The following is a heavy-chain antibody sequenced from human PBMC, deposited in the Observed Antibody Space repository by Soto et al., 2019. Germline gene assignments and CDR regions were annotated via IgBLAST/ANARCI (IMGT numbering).Heavy chain of an antibody. D-gene: IGHD3-22*01. CDR1: GGTFSSYA. V-gene: IGHV1-69*13. CDR3: AIDLRDYYDSSGSPWLFDH. CDR2: IIPIFGTA. Sequence: SVKVSCKASGGTFSSYAISWVRQAPGQGLEWMGGIIPIFGTANYAQKFQGRVTITADESTSTAYMELSSLRSEDTAVYYCAIDLRDYYDSSGSPWLFDHWAQGTLVTV. J-gene: IGHJ4*02.